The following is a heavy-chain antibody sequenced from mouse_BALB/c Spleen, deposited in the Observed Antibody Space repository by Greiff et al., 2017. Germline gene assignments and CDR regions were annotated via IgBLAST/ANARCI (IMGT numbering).Heavy chain of an antibody. D-gene: IGHD2-2*01. CDR1: GFSLTGYG. CDR3: AREDYGYDDGAYYYAMDY. J-gene: IGHJ4*01. CDR2: IWGDGST. Sequence: QVQLKESGPGLVAPSQSLSITCTVSGFSLTGYGVNWVRQPPGKGLEWLGMIWGDGSTDYNSALKSRLSISKDNSKSQVFLKMNSLQTDDTARYYCAREDYGYDDGAYYYAMDYWGQGTSVTVSS. V-gene: IGHV2-6-7*01.